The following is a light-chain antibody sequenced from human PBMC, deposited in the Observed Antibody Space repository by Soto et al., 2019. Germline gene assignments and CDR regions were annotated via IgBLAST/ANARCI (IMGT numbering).Light chain of an antibody. J-gene: IGKJ2*01. CDR2: GAS. CDR3: QQYGDWPRT. V-gene: IGKV3-15*01. Sequence: EIVMTQSPASLSVSPGERATLSCRASQSIITNLAWYQHRPGQAPKLLIYGASTRATGVPARFSGGGSGTEFTLTISSLQSEDLAVYYCQQYGDWPRTFGQGTKLEI. CDR1: QSIITN.